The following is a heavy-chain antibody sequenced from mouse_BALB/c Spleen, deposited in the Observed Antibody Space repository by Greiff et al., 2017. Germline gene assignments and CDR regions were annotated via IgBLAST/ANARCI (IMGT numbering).Heavy chain of an antibody. CDR2: INPSSGYT. J-gene: IGHJ4*01. CDR1: GYTFTSYT. V-gene: IGHV1-4*02. CDR3: ARGALLRLRPYAMDY. Sequence: QVQLQQSAAELARPGASVKMSCKASGYTFTSYTMHWVNQRPGQGLEWIGYINPSSGYTEYNQKFKDKTTLTADKSSSTAYMQLSSLTSEDSAVYYCARGALLRLRPYAMDYWGQGTSVTVSS. D-gene: IGHD1-2*01.